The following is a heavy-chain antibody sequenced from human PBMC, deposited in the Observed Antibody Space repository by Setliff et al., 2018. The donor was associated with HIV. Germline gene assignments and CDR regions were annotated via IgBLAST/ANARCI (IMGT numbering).Heavy chain of an antibody. CDR1: GYSFTTYW. CDR2: IYPGDSDT. D-gene: IGHD3-10*01. CDR3: ARHGQYGSGSYYNRPFDF. V-gene: IGHV5-51*01. J-gene: IGHJ4*02. Sequence: GESLKISCKASGYSFTTYWIGWVRQMPGKGLEYMGFIYPGDSDTRYSPSFQGQVTISGDKSISTAYLQWSSLKSSDTVMYYCARHGQYGSGSYYNRPFDFWGQGTLVTVSS.